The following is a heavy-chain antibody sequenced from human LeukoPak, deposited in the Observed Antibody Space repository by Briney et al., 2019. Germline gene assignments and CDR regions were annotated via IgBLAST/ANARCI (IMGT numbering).Heavy chain of an antibody. V-gene: IGHV3-15*04. J-gene: IGHJ5*02. CDR3: VSLSGSYDSAYNWFDP. Sequence: GGSLRLPCAVSGFTFSNAWMNWVRQAPGKGVEWFGCIERKTDGGTTDYAAPVKGRFTISRDDSKNTLYLQMNSLKTEDTAVYYCVSLSGSYDSAYNWFDPWGQGTLVTVSS. D-gene: IGHD1-26*01. CDR2: IERKTDGGTT. CDR1: GFTFSNAW.